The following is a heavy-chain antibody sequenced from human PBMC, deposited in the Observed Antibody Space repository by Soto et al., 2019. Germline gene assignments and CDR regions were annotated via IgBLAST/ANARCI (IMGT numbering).Heavy chain of an antibody. D-gene: IGHD2-15*01. Sequence: ESGGGLVQPGGSLRLSCAASGFTFSSYWMSWVRQAPGKGLEWVANIKQDGSEKYYVDSVKGRFTISRDNAKNSLYLQMNSLRAEDTAVYYCAREQVVGYDAFDIWGQGTMVTVSS. CDR3: AREQVVGYDAFDI. J-gene: IGHJ3*02. V-gene: IGHV3-7*01. CDR2: IKQDGSEK. CDR1: GFTFSSYW.